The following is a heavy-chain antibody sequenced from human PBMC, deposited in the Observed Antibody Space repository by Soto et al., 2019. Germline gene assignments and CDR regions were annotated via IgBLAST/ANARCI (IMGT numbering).Heavy chain of an antibody. Sequence: EVQLVESGGGLVQPGRSLRLSCAASGFTFDDYAMHWVRQAPGKGLEWVSGISWNSGSIGYADSVRGRFTISRDNAKNSLYLQMISPRAEDTALYYCAAFWSGYHYWGQGTLVTVSS. CDR2: ISWNSGSI. CDR1: GFTFDDYA. D-gene: IGHD3-3*01. V-gene: IGHV3-9*01. CDR3: AAFWSGYHY. J-gene: IGHJ4*02.